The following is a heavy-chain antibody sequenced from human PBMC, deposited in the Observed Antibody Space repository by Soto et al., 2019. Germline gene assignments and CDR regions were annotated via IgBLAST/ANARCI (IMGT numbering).Heavy chain of an antibody. J-gene: IGHJ4*02. CDR3: AKDSEQWLSGGIDY. D-gene: IGHD6-19*01. CDR2: ISWNSGSI. V-gene: IGHV3-9*01. Sequence: GGSLRLSCAASGFTFDDYAMHWVRQAPGKGLEWVSGISWNSGSIGYADSVKGRFTISRDNAKNSLYLQMNSLRAEDTALYYCAKDSEQWLSGGIDYWGQGTLVTVSS. CDR1: GFTFDDYA.